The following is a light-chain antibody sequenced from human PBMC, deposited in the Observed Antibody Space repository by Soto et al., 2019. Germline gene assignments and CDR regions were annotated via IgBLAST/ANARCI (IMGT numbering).Light chain of an antibody. V-gene: IGKV3-11*01. J-gene: IGKJ1*01. Sequence: EIVLTQSPATLSLSPGARATLSCWASQSVSSYLAWYQHKPGQAPRLLIYDASSRATGIPARFSGSGSGTDFTLTISSLEPEDFAVYYCQQRSNWPWTFGQGTKVEIK. CDR3: QQRSNWPWT. CDR2: DAS. CDR1: QSVSSY.